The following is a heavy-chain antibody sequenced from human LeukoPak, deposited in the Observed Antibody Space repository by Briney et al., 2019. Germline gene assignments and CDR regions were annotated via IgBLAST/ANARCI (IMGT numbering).Heavy chain of an antibody. Sequence: TSETLSLTCTVSGGSISSSSYFWGWIRQPPGKGLEWIGSIYYSGSTNYNPSLKSRVTIFVDTSKNQFSLKLSSVTAADTAVYYCAGSYGSGSFYYFDYWGQGTLVTVSS. CDR2: IYYSGST. CDR3: AGSYGSGSFYYFDY. V-gene: IGHV4-39*01. D-gene: IGHD3-10*01. J-gene: IGHJ4*02. CDR1: GGSISSSSYF.